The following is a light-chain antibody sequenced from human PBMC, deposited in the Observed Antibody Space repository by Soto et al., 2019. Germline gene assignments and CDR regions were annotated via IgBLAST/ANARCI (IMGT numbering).Light chain of an antibody. CDR1: QSISSW. V-gene: IGKV1-5*03. CDR3: QQYNNYST. CDR2: KAS. J-gene: IGKJ1*01. Sequence: DIQMTQSPSTLSASVGDRVTITCRASQSISSWLAWYQQKPGKAPKLLIYKASILESGVPSRFSGSGSGTEFTLTISSLQPDDFATYYCQQYNNYSTFGQGTKVEIK.